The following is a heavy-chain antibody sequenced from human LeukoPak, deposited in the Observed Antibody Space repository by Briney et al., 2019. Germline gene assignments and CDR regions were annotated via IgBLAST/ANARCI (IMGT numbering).Heavy chain of an antibody. CDR1: GFTFSSYA. CDR2: ISYDGSNK. J-gene: IGHJ4*02. V-gene: IGHV3-30-3*01. Sequence: GGSLTLSCAASGFTFSSYAMHWVRQAAGRGLDWVAVISYDGSNKYYADSVKGRFTISRDNSKNTLYLQMNSLRAENTAVYYCAREGGYDSGRYYFDYWGQGTLVTVSS. CDR3: AREGGYDSGRYYFDY. D-gene: IGHD3-3*01.